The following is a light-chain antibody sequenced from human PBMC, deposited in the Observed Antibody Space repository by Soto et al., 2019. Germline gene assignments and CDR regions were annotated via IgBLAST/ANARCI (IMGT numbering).Light chain of an antibody. CDR2: EVS. V-gene: IGLV2-14*01. J-gene: IGLJ2*01. CDR1: SSDIGTYDF. Sequence: QSALTQPASVSGPPGQSIAISCTGTSSDIGTYDFVSWYQQYPGKVPKLLIYEVSSRPSGISTRFSGSKAGNTASLTISGLQAEDEAGYHCRLFSAGNTVIFGGGTKVTVL. CDR3: RLFSAGNTVI.